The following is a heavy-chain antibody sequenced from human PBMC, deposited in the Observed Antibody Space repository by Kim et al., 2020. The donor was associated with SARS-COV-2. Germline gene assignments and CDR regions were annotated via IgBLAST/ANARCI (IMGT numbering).Heavy chain of an antibody. V-gene: IGHV4-34*01. D-gene: IGHD6-19*01. Sequence: SETMSLTCAVYGGSFSGYYWSWIRQPPGKGLEWIGEINHSGSTNYNPSLKSRVTISVDTSKNQFSLKLSSVTAADTAVYYCARVWIGIAVAGGGDYWGQGTLVTVSS. CDR1: GGSFSGYY. J-gene: IGHJ4*02. CDR2: INHSGST. CDR3: ARVWIGIAVAGGGDY.